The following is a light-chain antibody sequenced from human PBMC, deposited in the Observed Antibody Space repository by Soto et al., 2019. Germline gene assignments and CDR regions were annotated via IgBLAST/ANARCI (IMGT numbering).Light chain of an antibody. CDR2: DVS. J-gene: IGLJ1*01. CDR1: SKDGAGYNY. Sequence: QSVLTQPSSVTGPPAQSITIFSTDTSKDGAGYNYVSWYQQHPGKAPKLMIYDVSNRPSGVSNRFSGSKSGNTASLTISGLQAEDEADYYCSSYTSSSTEVFGTGTKVTVL. CDR3: SSYTSSSTEV. V-gene: IGLV2-14*03.